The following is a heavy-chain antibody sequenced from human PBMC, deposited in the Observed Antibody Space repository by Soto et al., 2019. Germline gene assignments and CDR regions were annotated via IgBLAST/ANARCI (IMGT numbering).Heavy chain of an antibody. D-gene: IGHD3-10*01. CDR3: ARERTFGDNKHNYMDV. Sequence: QVQLVESGGGVVQPGRSLRLSCAASEFTFSRHGMHWVRQAPGKGLQWVGVIWSDGSNEVYADSVKGRFIISRDNSKNTLYLQMNSQRAEDTAVYYCARERTFGDNKHNYMDVWGTGLTVTVAS. V-gene: IGHV3-33*01. CDR1: EFTFSRHG. J-gene: IGHJ6*03. CDR2: IWSDGSNE.